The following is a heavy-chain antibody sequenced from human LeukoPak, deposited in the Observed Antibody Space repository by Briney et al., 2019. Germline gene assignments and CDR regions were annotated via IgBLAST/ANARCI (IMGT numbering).Heavy chain of an antibody. Sequence: PGGSLRLSCAASGFTFSRYSMNWVRQAPGKGLEWVSYIRSSGDITYYADSVKGRFTISRDSAKDSLYLQMNSLGDEDTAVYYCVRDPDALDYWGQGTLVTVSS. V-gene: IGHV3-48*02. J-gene: IGHJ4*02. CDR2: IRSSGDIT. CDR3: VRDPDALDY. CDR1: GFTFSRYS.